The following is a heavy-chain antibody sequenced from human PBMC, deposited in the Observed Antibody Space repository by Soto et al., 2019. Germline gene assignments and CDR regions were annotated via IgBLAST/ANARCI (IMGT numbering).Heavy chain of an antibody. CDR1: GFTVSSKY. CDR3: ARDKVTTRVAYYYYGMDV. Sequence: PGGSLRLSCAASGFTVSSKYMSWVRQAPGKGLEWVAVISYDGSNKYYADSVKGRFTISRDNSKNTLYLQMNSLRAEDTAVYYCARDKVTTRVAYYYYGMDVWGQGTTVTVSS. J-gene: IGHJ6*02. CDR2: ISYDGSNK. V-gene: IGHV3-30-3*01. D-gene: IGHD4-17*01.